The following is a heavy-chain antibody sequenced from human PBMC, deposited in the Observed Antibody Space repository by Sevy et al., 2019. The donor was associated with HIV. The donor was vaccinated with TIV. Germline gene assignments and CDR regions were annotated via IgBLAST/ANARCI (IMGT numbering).Heavy chain of an antibody. CDR2: INHSGST. Sequence: SETLSLTCAXXXXSFSGYYWSWIRQPPGKGLEWIGEINHSGSTNYNPSLKSRVTISVDTSKNQFSLKLSSVTAADTAVYYCAXGRGXNWGQGTLVTVSS. J-gene: IGHJ4*02. V-gene: IGHV4-34*01. CDR1: XXSFSGYY. D-gene: IGHD6-13*01. CDR3: AXGRGXN.